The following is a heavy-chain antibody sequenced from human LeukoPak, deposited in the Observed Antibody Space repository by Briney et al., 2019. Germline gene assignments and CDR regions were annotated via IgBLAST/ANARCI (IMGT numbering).Heavy chain of an antibody. Sequence: SETLSLTCTVSGDSISSGTYYWSWIRQPAGKGLEWIGRIDTSGSTNYNPSLKSRVTISVDTSKNQFSLKLSSVTAADTTVYYCAREAGESVPAAKRGVYYYYYMDVWGTGTTATVSS. CDR3: AREAGESVPAAKRGVYYYYYMDV. CDR1: GDSISSGTYY. D-gene: IGHD2-2*01. V-gene: IGHV4-61*02. J-gene: IGHJ6*03. CDR2: IDTSGST.